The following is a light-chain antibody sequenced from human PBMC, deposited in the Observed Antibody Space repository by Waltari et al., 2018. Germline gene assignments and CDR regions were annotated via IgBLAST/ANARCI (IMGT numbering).Light chain of an antibody. J-gene: IGKJ4*01. CDR3: QQRSNWPS. V-gene: IGKV3-11*01. Sequence: EIVVTQSPATLSLSPGDRATLSCRASERVSTYLAWYQQKPGQAPRLLIYDASSRATGIPVRFSASGSGTDFTLTISSLEPEDFAVYYCQQRSNWPSFGGGTMVDSK. CDR1: ERVSTY. CDR2: DAS.